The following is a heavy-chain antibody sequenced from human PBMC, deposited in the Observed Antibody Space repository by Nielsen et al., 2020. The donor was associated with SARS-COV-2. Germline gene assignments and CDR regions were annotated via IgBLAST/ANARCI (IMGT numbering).Heavy chain of an antibody. D-gene: IGHD6-19*01. J-gene: IGHJ4*02. CDR2: INHSGST. V-gene: IGHV4-34*01. CDR3: ARGSYSSGWYRSTFDY. Sequence: WIRQPPGKGLEWIGEINHSGSTNYNPSLKSRVTISVDTSKNQFSLKLSSVTAADTAVYYCARGSYSSGWYRSTFDYWGQGTLVTVSS.